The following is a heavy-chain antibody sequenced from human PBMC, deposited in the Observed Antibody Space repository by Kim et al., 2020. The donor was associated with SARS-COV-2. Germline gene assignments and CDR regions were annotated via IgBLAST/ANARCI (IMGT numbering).Heavy chain of an antibody. CDR2: GTT. J-gene: IGHJ4*02. CDR3: ARERTSNFDY. V-gene: IGHV4-31*02. Sequence: GTTTYTPSLRSRVTISVDTSKNQFSLKLSSVTAADTAVYYCARERTSNFDYWGQGTLVTVSS.